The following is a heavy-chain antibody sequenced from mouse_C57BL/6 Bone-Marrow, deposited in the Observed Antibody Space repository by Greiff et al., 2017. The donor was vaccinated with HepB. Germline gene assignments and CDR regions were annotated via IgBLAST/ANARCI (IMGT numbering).Heavy chain of an antibody. J-gene: IGHJ4*01. CDR1: GFTFSSYA. V-gene: IGHV5-9-1*02. CDR2: ISSGGDYI. CDR3: TREMTTVRGVDAMDY. Sequence: EVQLVESGEGLVKPGGSLKLSCAASGFTFSSYAMSWVRQTPEKRLEWVAYISSGGDYIYYADTVKGRFTISRDNARNTLYLQISSLKSEDTAMYYCTREMTTVRGVDAMDYWGQGTSVTVSS. D-gene: IGHD1-1*01.